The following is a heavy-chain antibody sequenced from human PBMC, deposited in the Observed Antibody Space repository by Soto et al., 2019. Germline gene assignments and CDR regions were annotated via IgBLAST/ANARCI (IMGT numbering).Heavy chain of an antibody. V-gene: IGHV3-74*01. CDR3: AREDRWFGELYYYYGMDV. D-gene: IGHD3-10*01. CDR1: GFTFSSYW. J-gene: IGHJ6*02. Sequence: GGSLRLSCAASGFTFSSYWMHWVRQAPGKGLVWVSRINSDGSSTSYADSVKGRFTISRDNAKNTLYLQMNSLRAEDTAVYYCAREDRWFGELYYYYGMDVWGQGTTVTVSS. CDR2: INSDGSST.